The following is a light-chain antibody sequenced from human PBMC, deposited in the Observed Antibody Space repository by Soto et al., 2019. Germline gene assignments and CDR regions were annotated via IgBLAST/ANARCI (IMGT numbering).Light chain of an antibody. Sequence: DIQKTQSPSSLSASVGDRVTITCQASQDITYFLNWYQQTPGKAPKLLIYDVSKLETGVPSRFSGSGSGTHFTFTISSLQPEDVATYYCQQYDNLPYTFGQGTKREIK. J-gene: IGKJ2*01. CDR3: QQYDNLPYT. CDR1: QDITYF. CDR2: DVS. V-gene: IGKV1-33*01.